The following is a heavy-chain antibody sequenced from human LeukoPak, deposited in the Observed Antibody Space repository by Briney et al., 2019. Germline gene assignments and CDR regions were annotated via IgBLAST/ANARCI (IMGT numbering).Heavy chain of an antibody. Sequence: GGSLRLSCAASGFTFSTYWMSWARQAPGKGLEWVANINQDGSGKDYVDSLKGRFTISRDNTKNSLYLQMNSLRAEDTAVYYCARGYRYVVYWGQGTLVTVSS. J-gene: IGHJ4*02. D-gene: IGHD6-13*01. CDR3: ARGYRYVVY. CDR2: INQDGSGK. V-gene: IGHV3-7*03. CDR1: GFTFSTYW.